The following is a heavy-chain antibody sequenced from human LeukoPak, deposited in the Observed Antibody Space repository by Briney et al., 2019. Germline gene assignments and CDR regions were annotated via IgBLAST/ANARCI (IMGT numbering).Heavy chain of an antibody. J-gene: IGHJ6*03. CDR1: GFTFSSYS. V-gene: IGHV3-21*01. Sequence: GGSLRLSCAASGFTFSSYSMNWVRQAPGKALEWVSSISSSSYIYYADSVKGRFTISRDNAKNSLYLQMNSLRAEDTAVYYCARAIDYYMDVWGKGTTVTVSS. D-gene: IGHD2-2*01. CDR2: ISSSSYI. CDR3: ARAIDYYMDV.